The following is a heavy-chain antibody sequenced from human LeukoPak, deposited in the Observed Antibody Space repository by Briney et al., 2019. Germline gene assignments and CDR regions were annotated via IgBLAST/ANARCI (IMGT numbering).Heavy chain of an antibody. CDR1: GGSISSSSYY. Sequence: SETLSLTCTVSGGSISSSSYYWGWIRQPPGKGLEWIGYIYYSGSTYYNPSLKSRVTISVDTSKNQFSLKLSSVTAADTAVYYCVAMDAFDIWGQGTMVTVSS. V-gene: IGHV4-31*03. CDR2: IYYSGST. CDR3: VAMDAFDI. J-gene: IGHJ3*02. D-gene: IGHD3-3*02.